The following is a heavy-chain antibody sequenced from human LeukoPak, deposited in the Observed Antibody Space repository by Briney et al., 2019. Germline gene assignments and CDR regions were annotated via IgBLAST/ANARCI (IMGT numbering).Heavy chain of an antibody. CDR1: GFTFSSYG. J-gene: IGHJ6*02. D-gene: IGHD3-9*01. CDR2: ISYDGSNK. V-gene: IGHV3-30*18. CDR3: AKDQDAGERFDWLGGYGMDV. Sequence: GGSLRLSCAASGFTFSSYGMHWVRQAPGKGLEWVAVISYDGSNKYYADSVKGRFTISRDNSKNTLYLQMNSLRAEDTAVYYCAKDQDAGERFDWLGGYGMDVWGQGTTVTVSS.